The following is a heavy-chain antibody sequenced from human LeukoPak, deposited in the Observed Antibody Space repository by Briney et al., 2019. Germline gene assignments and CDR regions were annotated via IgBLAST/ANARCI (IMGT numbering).Heavy chain of an antibody. D-gene: IGHD6-6*01. CDR3: ARRVNWFDP. V-gene: IGHV4-39*01. Sequence: SETLSLTCTVSGGSISSSGYYWGWLRQPPGKGLEWIASFYYSVNMYYNPSLKSRVTISVDTSKNQFSLKLSSVTAADTAVYYCARRVNWFDPWGQGTLVTVSS. CDR2: FYYSVNM. CDR1: GGSISSSGYY. J-gene: IGHJ5*02.